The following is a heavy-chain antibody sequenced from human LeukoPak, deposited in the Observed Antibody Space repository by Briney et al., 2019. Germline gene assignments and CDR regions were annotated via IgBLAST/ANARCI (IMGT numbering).Heavy chain of an antibody. Sequence: SETLSLTCTVSGVSISSGGYYWSWIRQHPGKGLEWIGYIYYSGSTYYNPSLKSRVTISVDTSKNQFSLKLSSVTAADTAVYYCARVTGEGVTDYWGQGTLVTVSS. D-gene: IGHD7-27*01. V-gene: IGHV4-31*03. CDR2: IYYSGST. J-gene: IGHJ4*02. CDR1: GVSISSGGYY. CDR3: ARVTGEGVTDY.